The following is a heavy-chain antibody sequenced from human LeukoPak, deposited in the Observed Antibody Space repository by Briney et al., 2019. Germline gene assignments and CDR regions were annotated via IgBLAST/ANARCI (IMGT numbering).Heavy chain of an antibody. D-gene: IGHD2-2*01. CDR1: GYTFTGYY. CDR2: INPNSGGT. V-gene: IGHV1-2*02. J-gene: IGHJ5*02. CDR3: ARDGGIVVVPAAPNWFDP. Sequence: GASVKVSCKASGYTFTGYYMHWVRQAPGQGLEWMGWINPNSGGTNYAQKFQGRVTMTRDTSISKAYMELSRLRSDDTAVYYCARDGGIVVVPAAPNWFDPWGQGTLVTVSS.